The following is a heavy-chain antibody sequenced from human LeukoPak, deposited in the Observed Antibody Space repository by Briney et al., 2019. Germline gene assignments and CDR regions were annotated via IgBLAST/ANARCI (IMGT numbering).Heavy chain of an antibody. CDR2: IYYSGRT. CDR1: GDSISGYY. CDR3: ARALQDYYYGMDV. D-gene: IGHD5-24*01. Sequence: KPSETQSLTCTVSGDSISGYYWSWIRQPPGKGLEWNGYIYYSGRTNYNPSLKSRVTISEDTTKNHFSLRLRSVTAADTAVYYCARALQDYYYGMDVWGRGTTVTVSS. V-gene: IGHV4-59*08. J-gene: IGHJ6*02.